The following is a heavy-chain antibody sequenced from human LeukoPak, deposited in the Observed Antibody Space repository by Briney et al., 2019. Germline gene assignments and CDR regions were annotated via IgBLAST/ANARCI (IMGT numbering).Heavy chain of an antibody. V-gene: IGHV1-69*06. CDR1: GYTFSSYG. J-gene: IGHJ6*03. CDR3: ARTQYSSSWYSNLVPWGYYYYYYMDV. CDR2: IIPIFGTA. D-gene: IGHD6-13*01. Sequence: GASVKVSCKASGYTFSSYGITWVRQAPGQGLEWMGGIIPIFGTANYAQKFQGRVTITADKSTSTAYMELSSLRSEDTAVYYCARTQYSSSWYSNLVPWGYYYYYYMDVWGKGTTVTVSS.